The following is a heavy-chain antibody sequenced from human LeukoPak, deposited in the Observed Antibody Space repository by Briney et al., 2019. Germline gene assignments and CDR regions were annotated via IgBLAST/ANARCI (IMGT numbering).Heavy chain of an antibody. CDR3: ARGAKWAYYFDY. J-gene: IGHJ4*02. CDR2: IKKDGSEK. CDR1: GFTFSNYW. D-gene: IGHD1-26*01. Sequence: GGSLRLSCAASGFTFSNYWMSWVRQAPGKGLEWVANIKKDGSEKYYVDSVKGRFTISRDNAKDTLYLHMNSLTAEDTAVYYCARGAKWAYYFDYWGQGTLVTVSS. V-gene: IGHV3-7*01.